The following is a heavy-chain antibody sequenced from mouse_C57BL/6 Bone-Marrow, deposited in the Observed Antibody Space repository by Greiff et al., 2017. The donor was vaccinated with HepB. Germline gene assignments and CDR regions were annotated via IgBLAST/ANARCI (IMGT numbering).Heavy chain of an antibody. D-gene: IGHD2-4*01. CDR3: TTDDYEGFAY. Sequence: VQLQQSGAELVRPGASVKLSCTASGFNIKDDYMHWVKQRPEQGLEWIGWIDPENGDTEYASKFQGKATITADTSSNTAYLQLSSLTSEDTAVYYCTTDDYEGFAYWGQGTRVTVSA. CDR1: GFNIKDDY. V-gene: IGHV14-4*01. J-gene: IGHJ3*01. CDR2: IDPENGDT.